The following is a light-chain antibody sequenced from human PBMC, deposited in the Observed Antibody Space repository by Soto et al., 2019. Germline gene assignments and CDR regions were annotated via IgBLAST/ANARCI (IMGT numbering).Light chain of an antibody. CDR2: DAS. J-gene: IGKJ5*01. Sequence: EIVLTQSPATLSLSPGERAPLSCRASQSISNYLAWYQHKPGQAPRLLIYDASNRATATPPRFSGSGSGTDFTLTISSLEPEDFAVYYCQQRSAGVTFGQGTRLEI. CDR1: QSISNY. V-gene: IGKV3-11*01. CDR3: QQRSAGVT.